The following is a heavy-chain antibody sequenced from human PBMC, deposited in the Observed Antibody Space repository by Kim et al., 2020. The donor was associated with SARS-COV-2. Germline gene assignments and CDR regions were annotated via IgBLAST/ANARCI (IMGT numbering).Heavy chain of an antibody. CDR3: ARVRLEWFLPFDY. Sequence: GGSLRLSCAASGFTFSSYAMHWVRQAPGKGLEWVAVISYDGSNKYYADSVKGRFTISRDNSKNTLYLQMNSLRAEDTAVYYCARVRLEWFLPFDYWGQGTLVNVSS. D-gene: IGHD3-3*01. J-gene: IGHJ4*02. CDR2: ISYDGSNK. CDR1: GFTFSSYA. V-gene: IGHV3-30-3*01.